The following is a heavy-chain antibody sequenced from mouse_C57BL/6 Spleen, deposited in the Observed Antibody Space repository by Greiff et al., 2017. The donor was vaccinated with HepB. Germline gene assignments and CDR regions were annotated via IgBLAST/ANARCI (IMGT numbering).Heavy chain of an antibody. Sequence: DVHLVESGGGLVQPGGSLKLSCAASGFTFSDYYMYWVRQTPEKRLEWVAYISNGGGSTYYPDTVKGRFTISRDNAKNTLYLQMSRLKSEDTAMYYCARQAGYYAMDYWGQGTSVTVSS. J-gene: IGHJ4*01. CDR1: GFTFSDYY. CDR3: ARQAGYYAMDY. V-gene: IGHV5-12*01. CDR2: ISNGGGST.